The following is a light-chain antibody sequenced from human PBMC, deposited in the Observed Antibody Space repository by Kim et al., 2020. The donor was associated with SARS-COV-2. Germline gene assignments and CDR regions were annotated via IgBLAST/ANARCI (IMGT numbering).Light chain of an antibody. CDR1: RSVTNRY. J-gene: IGKJ5*01. Sequence: SLSPGERATLSCRASRSVTNRYLAWYQLRPGQAPRLLIFGASSRSTGIPDRFAGSGSGTDFTLTISRLEPEDFAVYYCQQYGDSMLTFGQGTRLEIK. CDR2: GAS. CDR3: QQYGDSMLT. V-gene: IGKV3-20*01.